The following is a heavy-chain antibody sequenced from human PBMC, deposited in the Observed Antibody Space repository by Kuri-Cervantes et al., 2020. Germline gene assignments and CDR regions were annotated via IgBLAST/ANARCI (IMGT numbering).Heavy chain of an antibody. D-gene: IGHD3-16*01. Sequence: GESLKISCAASGFTFSSYAMSWVRQAPGKGLEWVSAISGSGGSTYYADSVKGRFTISRDNSKNTLYLQMNSLRAEDTAVYYCANIRGTNYYGMDVWGQGTTVTVSS. CDR2: ISGSGGST. V-gene: IGHV3-23*01. CDR3: ANIRGTNYYGMDV. CDR1: GFTFSSYA. J-gene: IGHJ6*02.